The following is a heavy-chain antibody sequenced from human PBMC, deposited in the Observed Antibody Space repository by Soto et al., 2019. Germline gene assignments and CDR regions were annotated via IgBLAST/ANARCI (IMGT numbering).Heavy chain of an antibody. D-gene: IGHD2-2*01. Sequence: ASVKVSCKASGYTFTSYDINWVRQATGQGLEWMGWMNPNSGNTGYAQKFQGRVTMTRNTSISTAYMELSSLRSEDTAVYYCASTLGYCSSTSCYFDWNRRLSVDVWGKGTTVTVSS. CDR1: GYTFTSYD. V-gene: IGHV1-8*01. J-gene: IGHJ6*04. CDR2: MNPNSGNT. CDR3: ASTLGYCSSTSCYFDWNRRLSVDV.